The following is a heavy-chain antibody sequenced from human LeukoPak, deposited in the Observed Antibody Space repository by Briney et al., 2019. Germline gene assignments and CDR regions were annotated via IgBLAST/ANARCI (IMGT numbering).Heavy chain of an antibody. CDR1: GFPFSDFS. CDR3: ARDHRYAFDN. D-gene: IGHD5-12*01. CDR2: IGISSGNT. Sequence: GGSLRLSCATSGFPFSDFSMTWVRQAPGKGLEWISYIGISSGNTMYADSVKGRFTISRDKARNSLYLQMNSLRVEDTAVYYCARDHRYAFDNWGHGTLVTVSS. V-gene: IGHV3-11*06. J-gene: IGHJ4*01.